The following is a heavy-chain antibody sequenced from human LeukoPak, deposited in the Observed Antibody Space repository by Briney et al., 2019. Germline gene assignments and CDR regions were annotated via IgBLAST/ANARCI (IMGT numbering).Heavy chain of an antibody. V-gene: IGHV4-59*01. J-gene: IGHJ3*02. Sequence: SETLSLTCTVSGGSISSYYWSWIRQPPGKGLEWLGYIYYSGSTNYNPSLKSRVTISVDTSKNQFSLKLSSVTAADTAVYYCARAGSGSYGDAFDIWGQGTMVTVSS. D-gene: IGHD1-26*01. CDR3: ARAGSGSYGDAFDI. CDR2: IYYSGST. CDR1: GGSISSYY.